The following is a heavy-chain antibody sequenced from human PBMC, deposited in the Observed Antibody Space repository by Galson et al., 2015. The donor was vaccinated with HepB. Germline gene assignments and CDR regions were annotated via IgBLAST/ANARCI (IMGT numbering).Heavy chain of an antibody. CDR3: AKESIYDSSGYWAPGTFDI. CDR2: ISGSGGST. D-gene: IGHD3-22*01. J-gene: IGHJ3*02. V-gene: IGHV3-23*01. Sequence: SLRLSCAASGFTFSSYAMSWVRQAPGKGLEWVSAISGSGGSTYYADSVKGRFTISRDNSKNTLYLQMNSLRAEDTAVYYCAKESIYDSSGYWAPGTFDIWVQGTMVTVSS. CDR1: GFTFSSYA.